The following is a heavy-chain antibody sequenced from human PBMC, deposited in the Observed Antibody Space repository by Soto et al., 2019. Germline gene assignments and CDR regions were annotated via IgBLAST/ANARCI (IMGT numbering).Heavy chain of an antibody. CDR2: IKSKTDGGTT. CDR1: GFTFSNAW. Sequence: GGSLRLSCAASGFTFSNAWMNWVRQAPGKGLEWVGRIKSKTDGGTTDYAAPVKGRFTISRDDSKNTLYLQMNSLKTEDTAVYYCTTAVNYDILTGPARYYYYYYGMDVWGQGTTVTVSS. D-gene: IGHD3-9*01. CDR3: TTAVNYDILTGPARYYYYYYGMDV. V-gene: IGHV3-15*07. J-gene: IGHJ6*02.